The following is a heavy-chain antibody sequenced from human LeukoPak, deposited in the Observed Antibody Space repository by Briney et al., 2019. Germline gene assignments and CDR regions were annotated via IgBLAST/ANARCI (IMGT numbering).Heavy chain of an antibody. D-gene: IGHD4-17*01. V-gene: IGHV1-8*03. J-gene: IGHJ3*01. CDR1: GYTFTDYD. Sequence: ASVKVSCKTSGYTFTDYDVHWVRQAPGQGLEWMGWINPNSATTNYAQRLQGRVTFTRDTSLSVAYMELSSLTSEDAAVYFRARGDFGETNTAFDVWGQGTLVAVSS. CDR3: ARGDFGETNTAFDV. CDR2: INPNSATT.